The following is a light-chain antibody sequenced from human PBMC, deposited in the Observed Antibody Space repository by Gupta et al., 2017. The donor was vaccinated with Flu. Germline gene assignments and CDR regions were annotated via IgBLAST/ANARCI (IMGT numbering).Light chain of an antibody. CDR2: EVS. CDR3: TSDTTTNILVL. Sequence: ISCTGATGGVCGFEYVFGYQQRPVEAPNLLIFEVSNRPSGVAYRFSGSKSGTTATLTITGLQAEDEADYYCTSDTTTNILVLFGGGTKLTVL. J-gene: IGLJ2*01. CDR1: TGGVCGFEY. V-gene: IGLV2-14*01.